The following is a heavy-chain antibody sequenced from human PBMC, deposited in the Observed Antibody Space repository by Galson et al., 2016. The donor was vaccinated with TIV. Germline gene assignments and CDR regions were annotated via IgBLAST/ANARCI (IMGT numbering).Heavy chain of an antibody. Sequence: TLSLTCAVSGYSISIGYYWGWIRQPPGKGLEWIGSVYHTGNTYYNPSLKSRVAVSIATSRNQFSLKLSSVTAPDTAVYFCARVYSDYPGGAFDIWGQGTMVTVSS. J-gene: IGHJ3*02. CDR2: VYHTGNT. V-gene: IGHV4-38-2*01. D-gene: IGHD4-11*01. CDR3: ARVYSDYPGGAFDI. CDR1: GYSISIGYY.